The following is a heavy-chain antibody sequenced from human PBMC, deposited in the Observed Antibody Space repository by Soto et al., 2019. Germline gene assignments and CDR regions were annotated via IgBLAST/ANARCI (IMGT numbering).Heavy chain of an antibody. V-gene: IGHV4-59*01. CDR2: IYYSGST. D-gene: IGHD1-7*01. J-gene: IGHJ5*02. Sequence: SETLSLTCTVSGGSISSYYWSWIRQPPGKGLEWIGYIYYSGSTNYNPSLKSRVTISVDTSKNQFSLKLSSVTAADMAVYYCARGGNWNYGWFDPWGQGTLVTVSS. CDR1: GGSISSYY. CDR3: ARGGNWNYGWFDP.